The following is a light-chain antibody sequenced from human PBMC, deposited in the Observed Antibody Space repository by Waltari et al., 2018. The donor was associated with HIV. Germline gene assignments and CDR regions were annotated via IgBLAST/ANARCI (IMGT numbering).Light chain of an antibody. V-gene: IGKV3-15*01. J-gene: IGKJ1*01. Sequence: ETVMTQSPATLSVSPGETATLPCRASQTVSSNLAWYQQKPGQAPRLLIYDASTRATGIPPSFSGSASGTEFTLTISGLQSEDFAVYYCQQYNNWPRAFGQGTKVEIK. CDR3: QQYNNWPRA. CDR2: DAS. CDR1: QTVSSN.